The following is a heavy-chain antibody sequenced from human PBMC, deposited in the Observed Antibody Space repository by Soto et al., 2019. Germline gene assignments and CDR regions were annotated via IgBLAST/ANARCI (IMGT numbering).Heavy chain of an antibody. CDR3: ARGGHVVVVTAALDY. CDR2: VNPGGGHT. CDR1: GDTFTDYY. Sequence: QVQLMQSGAEVKKPGASVKVSCKASGDTFTDYYIHWVRQAPGQGLKWMGTVNPGGGHTTYAQHFLGRVTMTRDTSTSTLYMELTSLTSDDTAVYYCARGGHVVVVTAALDYWGQGTLVTVSS. J-gene: IGHJ4*02. D-gene: IGHD2-21*02. V-gene: IGHV1-46*01.